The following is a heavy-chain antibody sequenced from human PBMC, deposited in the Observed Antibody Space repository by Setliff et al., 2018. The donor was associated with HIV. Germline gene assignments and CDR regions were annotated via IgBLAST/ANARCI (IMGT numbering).Heavy chain of an antibody. J-gene: IGHJ1*01. CDR2: IYSSGSA. D-gene: IGHD3-22*01. V-gene: IGHV4-31*03. CDR1: GDSISSAGYN. CDR3: ARSPSSGYYPNAENFQH. Sequence: SETLSLTCTVSGDSISSAGYNWNWIRQHPGKGLEWIGYIYSSGSAYYNPSLKSRVTISVDTSKNQFSLMLSSVAAADTAVYYCARSPSSGYYPNAENFQHWGQGTLVTVPQ.